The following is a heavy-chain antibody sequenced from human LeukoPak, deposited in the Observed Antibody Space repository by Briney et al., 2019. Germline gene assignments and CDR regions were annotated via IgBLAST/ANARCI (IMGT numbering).Heavy chain of an antibody. J-gene: IGHJ6*02. CDR2: INSDGSST. V-gene: IGHV3-74*01. Sequence: GGSLRLSCAASGFTFSSYWMHWVRQAPGKGLVWVSRINSDGSSTSYADSVKGRFTISRDNAKNTPYLQMNSLRAEDTAVYYCAREHYDFWSGFYYYYYGMDVWGQGTTVTVSS. D-gene: IGHD3-3*01. CDR1: GFTFSSYW. CDR3: AREHYDFWSGFYYYYYGMDV.